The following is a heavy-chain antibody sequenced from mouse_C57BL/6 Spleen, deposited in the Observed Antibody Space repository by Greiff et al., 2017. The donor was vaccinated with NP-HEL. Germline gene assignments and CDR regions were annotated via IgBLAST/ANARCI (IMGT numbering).Heavy chain of an antibody. CDR2: IHPNSGST. CDR3: ARVDHGCSYDY. CDR1: GYTFTSYW. J-gene: IGHJ2*01. V-gene: IGHV1-64*01. Sequence: VQLQQPGAELVKPGASVKLSCKASGYTFTSYWMHWVKQRPGQGLEWIGMIHPNSGSTNYNEKFKSKATLTVDKSSSTAYMQLSSLTAEDSAVYYCARVDHGCSYDYWGQGTTLIVSS. D-gene: IGHD1-1*01.